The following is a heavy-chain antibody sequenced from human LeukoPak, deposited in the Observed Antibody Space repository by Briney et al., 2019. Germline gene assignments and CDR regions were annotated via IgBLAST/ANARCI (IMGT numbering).Heavy chain of an antibody. D-gene: IGHD2-21*02. CDR2: ISSSSSTI. CDR1: GFTFSSYS. CDR3: ARGAYCGGDCYLKGEFDY. Sequence: GGSLRLSCAASGFTFSSYSMNWVRPAPGKGLEWVSYISSSSSTIYYADSVKGRFTISRDNAKNSLYLQMNSLRDEDTAVYYCARGAYCGGDCYLKGEFDYWGQGTLVTVSS. J-gene: IGHJ4*02. V-gene: IGHV3-48*02.